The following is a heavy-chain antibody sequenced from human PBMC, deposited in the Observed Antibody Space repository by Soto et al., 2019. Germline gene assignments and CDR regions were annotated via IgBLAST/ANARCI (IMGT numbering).Heavy chain of an antibody. CDR1: GGSISSSSYY. J-gene: IGHJ4*02. Sequence: SETVSLTCTVSGGSISSSSYYWGWIRQPPGKGLEWIGSIYYSGSTYYNPSLKSRVTISVDTSKNQFSLKLSSVTTADTAVYYCSRHQKDYLLGSYRSFDYWGKGTLVTVSS. CDR3: SRHQKDYLLGSYRSFDY. CDR2: IYYSGST. V-gene: IGHV4-39*01. D-gene: IGHD3-16*02.